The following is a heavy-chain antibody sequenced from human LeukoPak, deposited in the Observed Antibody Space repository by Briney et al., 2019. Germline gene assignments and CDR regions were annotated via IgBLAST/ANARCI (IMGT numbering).Heavy chain of an antibody. Sequence: SQTLSLTCAVYGGSFSGYYWSWIRQPPGKGLEWIGEINHSGSTNYNPSLKSRVTISVDTSKNQFSLKLSSVTAADTAVYYCARGLSWQWLAGPFFDYWGQGTLVTVSS. D-gene: IGHD6-19*01. CDR1: GGSFSGYY. J-gene: IGHJ4*02. V-gene: IGHV4-34*01. CDR3: ARGLSWQWLAGPFFDY. CDR2: INHSGST.